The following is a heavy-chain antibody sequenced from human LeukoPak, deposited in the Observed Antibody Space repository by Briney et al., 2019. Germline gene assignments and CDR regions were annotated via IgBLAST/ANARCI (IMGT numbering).Heavy chain of an antibody. D-gene: IGHD1/OR15-1a*01. CDR3: AREGPGAEQDY. CDR2: ITSSSNYI. J-gene: IGHJ4*02. V-gene: IGHV3-21*01. Sequence: GGSLRLSCAASGFIFSSYSMNWVRQAPGKGLEWVSSITSSSNYINYADSVKGRFTISRDNAKNSLYLQIISLRVEDTAVYYCAREGPGAEQDYWGQGTLVTVSS. CDR1: GFIFSSYS.